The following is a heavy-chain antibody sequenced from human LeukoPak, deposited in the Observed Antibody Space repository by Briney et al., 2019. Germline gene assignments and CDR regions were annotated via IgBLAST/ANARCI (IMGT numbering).Heavy chain of an antibody. CDR2: ISYDGSNK. Sequence: GGSLRLSCVASGFSFSNYAMYWVRQAPGKGLEWVAFISYDGSNKYYADSVKGRFTISRDNSKNTLYLQMNSLRAEDTAVYYCARVVLFVGIAGLIDYWRVGTLVTV. J-gene: IGHJ4*02. D-gene: IGHD1-26*01. V-gene: IGHV3-30-3*01. CDR1: GFSFSNYA. CDR3: ARVVLFVGIAGLIDY.